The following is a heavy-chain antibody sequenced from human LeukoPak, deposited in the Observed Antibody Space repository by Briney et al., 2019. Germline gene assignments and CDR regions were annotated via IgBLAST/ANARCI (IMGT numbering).Heavy chain of an antibody. CDR3: ARESRDYDGSGYYHDY. Sequence: SETLSLTCAVSGGSISSGGYSWSWIRQPPGKGLEWIGYIYHSGSTYYNPSLKSRVTMSVDTAKSQFSLKLTFLTAADTAVYYCARESRDYDGSGYYHDYWGQGTLVTVSS. J-gene: IGHJ4*02. D-gene: IGHD3-22*01. V-gene: IGHV4-30-2*01. CDR1: GGSISSGGYS. CDR2: IYHSGST.